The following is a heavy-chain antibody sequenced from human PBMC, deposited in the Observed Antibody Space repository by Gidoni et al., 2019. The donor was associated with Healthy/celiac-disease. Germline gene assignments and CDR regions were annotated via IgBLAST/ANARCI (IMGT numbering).Heavy chain of an antibody. Sequence: QVQLVQSGAEVKKPGASVKVSCKASGYTFTGYYMHWVRQAPGQGLEWMGWINPNSGGTNYAQKFQGWVTMTRDTSISTAYMELSRLRSDDTAVYYCARDLSNSYSSGNYYYYGMDVWGQGTTVTVSS. V-gene: IGHV1-2*04. CDR3: ARDLSNSYSSGNYYYYGMDV. D-gene: IGHD6-19*01. CDR2: INPNSGGT. CDR1: GYTFTGYY. J-gene: IGHJ6*02.